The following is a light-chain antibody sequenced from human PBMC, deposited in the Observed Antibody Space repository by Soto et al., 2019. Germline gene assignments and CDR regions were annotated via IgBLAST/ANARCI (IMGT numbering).Light chain of an antibody. J-gene: IGKJ4*01. Sequence: EIVLTQSPAPLSLSPGERATLSCKASQSVTNSLAWYQQKPGQAPRLLVYDASNRATGIPTRFSGSGSGTDFTLTISNLEPEDFAVYYCQQHISWPLTLGGGTKVDIK. CDR2: DAS. V-gene: IGKV3-11*01. CDR3: QQHISWPLT. CDR1: QSVTNS.